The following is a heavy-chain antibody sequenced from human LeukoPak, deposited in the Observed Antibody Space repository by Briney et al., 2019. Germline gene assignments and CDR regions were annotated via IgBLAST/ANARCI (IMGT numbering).Heavy chain of an antibody. D-gene: IGHD5-12*01. V-gene: IGHV4-34*01. Sequence: SETLSLTGAVYGGSFSGYYWSWIRQPPGKGLEWIGEINHSGSTNYNPSLKSRVTISVDTSKNQFSLKLSSVTAADTAVYYCATYSGYDLRFDYWGQGTLVTVSS. CDR3: ATYSGYDLRFDY. CDR2: INHSGST. CDR1: GGSFSGYY. J-gene: IGHJ4*02.